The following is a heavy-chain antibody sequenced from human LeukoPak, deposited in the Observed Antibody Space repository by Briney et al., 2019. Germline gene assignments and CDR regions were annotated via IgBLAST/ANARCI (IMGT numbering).Heavy chain of an antibody. CDR3: ARAVGSCTNGVCYESYYYMDV. CDR1: GFTFSSYE. J-gene: IGHJ6*03. Sequence: GGSLRLSCAASGFTFSSYEMNWVRQAPGKGLEWVSGINWNGGSTGYADSVKGRFTISRDNAKNSLYLQMNSLRAEDTALYYCARAVGSCTNGVCYESYYYMDVWGKGTTVTVSS. D-gene: IGHD2-8*01. V-gene: IGHV3-20*04. CDR2: INWNGGST.